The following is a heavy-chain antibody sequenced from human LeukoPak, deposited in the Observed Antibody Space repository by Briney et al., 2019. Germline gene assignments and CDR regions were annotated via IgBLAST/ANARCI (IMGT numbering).Heavy chain of an antibody. J-gene: IGHJ4*02. Sequence: SETLSLTCAVYGGSFSGYYWGWIRQPPGKGLEWIGEINHSGGTNYNPSLKSRVTISVDTSKNQFSLKLSSVTAADTAVYYCARVSYSSGWYVFDYWGQGTLVTVSS. CDR3: ARVSYSSGWYVFDY. V-gene: IGHV4-34*01. D-gene: IGHD6-19*01. CDR1: GGSFSGYY. CDR2: INHSGGT.